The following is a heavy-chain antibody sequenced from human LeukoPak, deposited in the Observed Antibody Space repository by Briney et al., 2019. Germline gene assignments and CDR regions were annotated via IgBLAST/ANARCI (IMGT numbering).Heavy chain of an antibody. J-gene: IGHJ4*02. Sequence: GGSLRLSCAASGFTFSTYTMSWVRQASGEGLEWVSAISGSGGNTYYADSVKGRFTISRDNSKNTLYLQMDSLRADDTAVYYCAKAAFSRTSYFDYWGQGTLVTASS. CDR2: ISGSGGNT. D-gene: IGHD3-3*02. V-gene: IGHV3-23*01. CDR1: GFTFSTYT. CDR3: AKAAFSRTSYFDY.